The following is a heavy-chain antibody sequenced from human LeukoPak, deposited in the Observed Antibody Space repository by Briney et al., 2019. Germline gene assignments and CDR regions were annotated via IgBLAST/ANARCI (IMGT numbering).Heavy chain of an antibody. V-gene: IGHV3-23*01. CDR2: ISGSGGST. CDR3: AKDEPYYYDSASDAFDI. D-gene: IGHD3-22*01. CDR1: GFTFSSYA. Sequence: PGGSLRLSCAASGFTFSSYAMSWVRQAPGKGLEWVSAISGSGGSTYYADSVKGRFTISRDNSKNTLYLQMNSLRAEDTAVYYCAKDEPYYYDSASDAFDIWGQGTIVTVSS. J-gene: IGHJ3*02.